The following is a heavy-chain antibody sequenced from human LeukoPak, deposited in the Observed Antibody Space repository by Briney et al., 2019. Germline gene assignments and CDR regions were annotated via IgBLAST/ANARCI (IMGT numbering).Heavy chain of an antibody. J-gene: IGHJ4*02. V-gene: IGHV4-59*01. CDR2: IYYSGST. CDR1: GGSISGYY. CDR3: ARGDSSTWVY. Sequence: SETLSLTCTVSGGSISGYYWSWIRQPPGKGLEWIGYIYYSGSTNYNPSLKSRVTISVDTSKDQFSLKLSSVTAADTAVYYCARGDSSTWVYWGQGTLVTVSS. D-gene: IGHD6-6*01.